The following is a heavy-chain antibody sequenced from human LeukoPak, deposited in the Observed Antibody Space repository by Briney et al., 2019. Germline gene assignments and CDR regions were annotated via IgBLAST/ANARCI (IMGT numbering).Heavy chain of an antibody. V-gene: IGHV1-8*03. CDR2: MNPNSGNT. Sequence: GASVRVSCKASGYTFTSYDINWVRQATGQGLEWMGWMNPNSGNTGYAQKFQGRVTITRNTSISTAYMELSSLRSDDTAVYYCARGYYGSGSSVPLFDYWGQGTLVTVSS. CDR3: ARGYYGSGSSVPLFDY. D-gene: IGHD3-10*01. J-gene: IGHJ4*02. CDR1: GYTFTSYD.